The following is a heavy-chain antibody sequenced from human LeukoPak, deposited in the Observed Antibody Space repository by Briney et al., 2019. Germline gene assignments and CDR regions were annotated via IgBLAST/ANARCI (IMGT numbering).Heavy chain of an antibody. J-gene: IGHJ5*02. CDR2: IYSGGST. D-gene: IGHD6-13*01. Sequence: GGSLRLSCAASGFTVSSNYMSWVRQAPGKGLEWVSVIYSGGSTYYADSVKGRFTISRDNSKNTLYLQMNSLRAEDTAVYYCARAAAEDWFHPWGQGTLVTVSS. V-gene: IGHV3-66*01. CDR3: ARAAAEDWFHP. CDR1: GFTVSSNY.